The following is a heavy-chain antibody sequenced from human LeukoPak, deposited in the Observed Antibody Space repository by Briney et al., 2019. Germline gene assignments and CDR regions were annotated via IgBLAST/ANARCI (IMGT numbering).Heavy chain of an antibody. V-gene: IGHV4-59*01. CDR3: ARVSYYDSSGYYHFDY. Sequence: SETLSLTCTVSGGSISSYYWSWIRQPPGKGLEWIGYIYYSGSTNYNPSLKSRVTISVDTSKNQFSLKLSSVTAADTAVYYCARVSYYDSSGYYHFDYWGQGTVVSVSS. J-gene: IGHJ4*02. CDR2: IYYSGST. D-gene: IGHD3-22*01. CDR1: GGSISSYY.